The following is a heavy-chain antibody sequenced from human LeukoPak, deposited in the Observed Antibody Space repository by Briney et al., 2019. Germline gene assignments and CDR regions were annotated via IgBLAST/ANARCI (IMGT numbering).Heavy chain of an antibody. D-gene: IGHD3-10*01. CDR3: AGNYYGSGSYYSPPFDY. Sequence: SVKVSCKASGGTFSSYAISWVRQAPGQGLEWMGGIIPIFGTANYAQKFQGRVTITADKSTSTAYMELSSLRSEDTAVYYCAGNYYGSGSYYSPPFDYWGQGTLVTVSS. J-gene: IGHJ4*02. V-gene: IGHV1-69*06. CDR1: GGTFSSYA. CDR2: IIPIFGTA.